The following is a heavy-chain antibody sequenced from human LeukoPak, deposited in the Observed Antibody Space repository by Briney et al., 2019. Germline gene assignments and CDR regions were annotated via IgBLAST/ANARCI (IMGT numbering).Heavy chain of an antibody. CDR2: INNDGTTT. D-gene: IGHD3-10*01. J-gene: IGHJ1*01. Sequence: GGSLRLSCAASGFTFSGAWMHWVRQAPGKGLVWVSRINNDGTTTMSPDSVKGRFTLSRDNAKNPLYLQMNSLRAEDTAVYYCARVSGPGMNEYFHLWGQGTLVTVS. CDR1: GFTFSGAW. CDR3: ARVSGPGMNEYFHL. V-gene: IGHV3-74*03.